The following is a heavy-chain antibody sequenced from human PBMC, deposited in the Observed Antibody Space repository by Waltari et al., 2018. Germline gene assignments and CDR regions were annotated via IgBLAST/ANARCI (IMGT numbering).Heavy chain of an antibody. CDR2: INAGNGNT. D-gene: IGHD3-9*01. CDR3: ARGGSYDILTGYPIDY. CDR1: GSTFTSYA. Sequence: QVQLVQSGAEVKKPGASVTVSCTASGSTFTSYAMHWVRPAPGQRLEWMGWINAGNGNTKYSQKFQGRVTITRDTSASTAYMELSSLRSEDTAVYYCARGGSYDILTGYPIDYWGQGTLVTVSS. V-gene: IGHV1-3*01. J-gene: IGHJ4*02.